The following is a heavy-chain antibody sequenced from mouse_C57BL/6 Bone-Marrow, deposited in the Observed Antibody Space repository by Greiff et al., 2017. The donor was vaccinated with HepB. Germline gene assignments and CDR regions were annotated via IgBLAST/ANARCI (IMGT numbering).Heavy chain of an antibody. CDR1: GYTFTSYW. J-gene: IGHJ1*03. CDR2: INPSNGGT. Sequence: QVHVKQPGTELVKPGASVKLSCKASGYTFTSYWMHWVKQRPGQGLEWIGNINPSNGGTNYNEKFKSKATLTVDKSSSTAYMQLSSLTSEDSAVYYCARSRHYGSSSSLYWYFDVWGTGTTVTVSS. CDR3: ARSRHYGSSSSLYWYFDV. D-gene: IGHD1-1*01. V-gene: IGHV1-53*01.